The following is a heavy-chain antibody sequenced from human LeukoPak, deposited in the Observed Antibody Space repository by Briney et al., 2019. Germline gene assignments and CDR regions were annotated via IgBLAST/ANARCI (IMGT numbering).Heavy chain of an antibody. CDR1: GGSISTSNYY. J-gene: IGHJ4*02. CDR3: ARATDTDSSGYYLSPNFDY. Sequence: PSETLSLTCTVSGGSISTSNYYWGWIRQPPGKGLEWIGNIFYSGSTYYSPSVKSRVTISLDTSKNQFSLKLSSVTAADTAVYYCARATDTDSSGYYLSPNFDYWGQGTLVTVSS. D-gene: IGHD3-22*01. V-gene: IGHV4-39*01. CDR2: IFYSGST.